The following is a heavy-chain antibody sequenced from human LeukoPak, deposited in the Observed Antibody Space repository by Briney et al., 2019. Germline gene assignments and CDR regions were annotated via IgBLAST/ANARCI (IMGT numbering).Heavy chain of an antibody. Sequence: GRSLRLSCAASGFTFSSYDMSWVRQAPGKGLEWVSSISLSTNGKTYADSVKGRFTISTDNAKNTLYLQMDSLRAEDTAIYYCAKALTRWAFDIWGQGTMVTVSS. CDR1: GFTFSSYD. CDR3: AKALTRWAFDI. V-gene: IGHV3-23*01. D-gene: IGHD3-16*01. CDR2: ISLSTNGK. J-gene: IGHJ3*02.